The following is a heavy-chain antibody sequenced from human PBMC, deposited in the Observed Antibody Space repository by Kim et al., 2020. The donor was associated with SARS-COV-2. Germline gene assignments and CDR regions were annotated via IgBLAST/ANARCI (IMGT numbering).Heavy chain of an antibody. D-gene: IGHD4-17*01. CDR3: ARELFYGENYYYYGMDV. V-gene: IGHV3-30*01. Sequence: VKGRFTISKDNSKNTLYLQMNSLRAEDTAVYYCARELFYGENYYYYGMDVWGQGTTVTVSS. J-gene: IGHJ6*02.